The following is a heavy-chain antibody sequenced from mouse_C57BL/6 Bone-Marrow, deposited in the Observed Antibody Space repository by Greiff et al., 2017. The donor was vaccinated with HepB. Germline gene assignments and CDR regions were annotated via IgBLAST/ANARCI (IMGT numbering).Heavy chain of an antibody. V-gene: IGHV5-6*01. CDR2: ISSGGSYT. CDR1: GFTFSSYG. D-gene: IGHD2-4*01. Sequence: EVMLVESGGDLVKPGGSLKLSCAASGFTFSSYGMSWVRQTPDKRLEWVATISSGGSYTYYPDSVKGRFTISRDNAKNTLYLQMSSLKSEDTAMYYCARHEGLPHRVDYWGQGTTLTVSS. CDR3: ARHEGLPHRVDY. J-gene: IGHJ2*01.